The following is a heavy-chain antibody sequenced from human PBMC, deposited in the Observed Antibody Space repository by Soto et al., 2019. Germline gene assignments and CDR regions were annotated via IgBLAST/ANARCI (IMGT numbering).Heavy chain of an antibody. CDR3: ARGRKRRLFLFDH. CDR2: IYSAGSA. J-gene: IGHJ4*02. Sequence: GGSLRLSCAASGFIFRNYAMSWVRQAPGKELEWVSVIYSAGSADFADSVKGRFTISRDNSKNTLYLQMSSLRAEDTAVYYCARGRKRRLFLFDHWGQGTLVIVSS. V-gene: IGHV3-66*01. CDR1: GFIFRNYA.